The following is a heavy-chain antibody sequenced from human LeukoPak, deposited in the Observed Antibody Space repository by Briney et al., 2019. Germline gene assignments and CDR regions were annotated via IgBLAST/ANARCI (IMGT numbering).Heavy chain of an antibody. D-gene: IGHD6-13*01. Sequence: GGSLRLSCAACGFTFSSYWMSWVRQAPGKRLEWVANVKQDGSEKYYVDSVKGRFTISRDNAKNSLYLQMNSLRAEDTAVYYCARAVAAAGSYWGQGTLVTVSS. CDR1: GFTFSSYW. V-gene: IGHV3-7*03. CDR3: ARAVAAAGSY. J-gene: IGHJ4*02. CDR2: VKQDGSEK.